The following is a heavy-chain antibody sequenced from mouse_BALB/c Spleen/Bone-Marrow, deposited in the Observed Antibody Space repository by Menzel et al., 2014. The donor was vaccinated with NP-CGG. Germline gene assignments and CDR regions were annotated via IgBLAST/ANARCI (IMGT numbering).Heavy chain of an antibody. CDR2: IWGDGST. J-gene: IGHJ4*01. Sequence: VKLVESGPGLVAPSQSLSITCTVSGFSLTGYGANWVRQPPGKGLEWLGMIWGDGSTDYNSALKSKLSISKDNSKSQVFLKMNSLQTDDTARYYCARELGHYAMDYWGQGTSVTVSS. D-gene: IGHD4-1*01. CDR3: ARELGHYAMDY. V-gene: IGHV2-6-7*01. CDR1: GFSLTGYG.